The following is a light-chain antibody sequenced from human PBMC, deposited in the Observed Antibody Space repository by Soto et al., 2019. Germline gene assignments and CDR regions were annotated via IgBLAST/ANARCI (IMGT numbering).Light chain of an antibody. J-gene: IGLJ2*01. CDR1: SNDIGAYNQ. CDR2: EVT. CDR3: SSRGGPYAI. V-gene: IGLV2-14*01. Sequence: QSALTQPASVSGSPGQSITISCSGTSNDIGAYNQVSWYQQYPGKAPKLMIYEVTNRPSGVSNRFSGSKSGNTASLTISGLQPEDEADYCCSSRGGPYAIFGGGTKLTVL.